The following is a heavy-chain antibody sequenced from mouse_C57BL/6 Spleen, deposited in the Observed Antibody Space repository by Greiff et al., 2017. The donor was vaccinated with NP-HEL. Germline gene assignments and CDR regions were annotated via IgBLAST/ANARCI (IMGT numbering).Heavy chain of an antibody. CDR2: IYPGDGDT. CDR1: GYAFSSSW. V-gene: IGHV1-82*01. D-gene: IGHD4-1*01. J-gene: IGHJ3*01. Sequence: QVQLKESGPELVKPGASVKISCKASGYAFSSSWMNWVKQRPGKGLEWIGRIYPGDGDTNYNGKFKGKATLTADKSSSTAYMQLSSLTSEDSAVYFCARGGDWAWFAYWGQGTLVTVSA. CDR3: ARGGDWAWFAY.